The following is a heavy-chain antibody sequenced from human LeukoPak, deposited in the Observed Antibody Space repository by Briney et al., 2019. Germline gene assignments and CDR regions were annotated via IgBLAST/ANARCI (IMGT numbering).Heavy chain of an antibody. Sequence: GSLRLSCAASGFTFSSYAMSWVRQAPGKGLEWVSYISSSSSTIYYADSVKGRFTISRDNAKNSLYLQMNSLRAEDTAVYYCARNPLIVGAYNWFDPWGQGTLVTVSS. CDR3: ARNPLIVGAYNWFDP. D-gene: IGHD1-26*01. CDR2: ISSSSSTI. J-gene: IGHJ5*02. V-gene: IGHV3-48*04. CDR1: GFTFSSYA.